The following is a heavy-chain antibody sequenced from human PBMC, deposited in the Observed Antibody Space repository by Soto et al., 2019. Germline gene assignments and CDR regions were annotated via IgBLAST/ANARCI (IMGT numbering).Heavy chain of an antibody. J-gene: IGHJ6*02. D-gene: IGHD6-13*01. V-gene: IGHV3-48*01. CDR2: ISSSSSTI. CDR3: ARDHGQQLANYYYYYGMDV. CDR1: GFTFSSYS. Sequence: GGSLRLSCAASGFTFSSYSMNWVRQAPGKGLEWVSYISSSSSTIYYADSVKGRFTISRDNAKNSLYLQMNSLRSDDTAVYYCARDHGQQLANYYYYYGMDVWGQGTTVTVSS.